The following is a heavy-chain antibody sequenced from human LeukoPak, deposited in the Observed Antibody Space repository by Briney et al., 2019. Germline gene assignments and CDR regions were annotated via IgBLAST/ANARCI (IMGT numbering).Heavy chain of an antibody. V-gene: IGHV4-59*08. J-gene: IGHJ6*02. Sequence: SETLSLTCTVSGGSISSYYWSWIRQPPGKGLEWIGYIYYSGSTNYNPSLKSRVTISVDTSKNQFSLKLSSVTAADTAVYYCASWPLASTVTNWYYGMDVWGRGTTVTVSS. CDR1: GGSISSYY. CDR2: IYYSGST. D-gene: IGHD4-17*01. CDR3: ASWPLASTVTNWYYGMDV.